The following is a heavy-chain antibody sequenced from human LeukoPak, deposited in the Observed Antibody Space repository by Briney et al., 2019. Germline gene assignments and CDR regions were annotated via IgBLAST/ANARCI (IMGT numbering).Heavy chain of an antibody. J-gene: IGHJ3*02. Sequence: PGGSLRLSCEASGFTLSSYWMSWVRQAPGKGLEWVANIKEDGSEKYYVDSVKGRFTISRDNAQNSVYLHMNSLTAEDTALYYCARDWVAGVPFDAFDIWGQGTMVSVSS. V-gene: IGHV3-7*03. CDR2: IKEDGSEK. D-gene: IGHD3-10*01. CDR3: ARDWVAGVPFDAFDI. CDR1: GFTLSSYW.